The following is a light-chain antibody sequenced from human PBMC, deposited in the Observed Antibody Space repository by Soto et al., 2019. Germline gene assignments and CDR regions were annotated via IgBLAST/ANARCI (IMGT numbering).Light chain of an antibody. V-gene: IGLV1-51*01. CDR2: DHN. J-gene: IGLJ3*02. CDR3: GTWDSSLSAMV. CDR1: TSNIGNNY. Sequence: QSVLTQPPSVSAAPGQKVTISASGTTSNIGNNYVSWYQQLPGTAPKLLIYDHNRRPSGIPDRFSGSKSGTSATLGITGLQTGDEADYYCGTWDSSLSAMVFGGGTKVTVL.